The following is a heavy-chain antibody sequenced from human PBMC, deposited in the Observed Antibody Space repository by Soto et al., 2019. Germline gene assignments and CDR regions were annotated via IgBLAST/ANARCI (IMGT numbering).Heavy chain of an antibody. Sequence: QVQLQESGPGLVKPSQTLSLTCTVSGGSISSGGYYWSWIRQHPGKGLEWIGYIYYSGSTYYNPSLNSRVTISVDTSKNQSSLKLSSVTAADTAVYYCASLVSGGSSLQHWGQGTLVTVSS. J-gene: IGHJ1*01. CDR2: IYYSGST. V-gene: IGHV4-31*03. CDR1: GGSISSGGYY. D-gene: IGHD6-6*01. CDR3: ASLVSGGSSLQH.